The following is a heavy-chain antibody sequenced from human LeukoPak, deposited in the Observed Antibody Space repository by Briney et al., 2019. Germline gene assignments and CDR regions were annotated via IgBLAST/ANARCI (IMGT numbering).Heavy chain of an antibody. V-gene: IGHV4-39*01. D-gene: IGHD6-13*01. Sequence: NASETLSLTCTVSGGSISSSSYYWGWIRQPPGKGLEWIGSIYYSGSTYYNPSLKSRVTISVDTSKNQFSLKLSSVTAADTAVYYCARRAGAAANFDYWGQGTLVTVSS. CDR1: GGSISSSSYY. J-gene: IGHJ4*02. CDR2: IYYSGST. CDR3: ARRAGAAANFDY.